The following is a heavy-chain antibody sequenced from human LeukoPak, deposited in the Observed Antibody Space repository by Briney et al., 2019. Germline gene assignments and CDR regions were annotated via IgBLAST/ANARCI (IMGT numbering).Heavy chain of an antibody. J-gene: IGHJ4*02. CDR2: ISGSGGST. D-gene: IGHD5-12*01. CDR3: ATSIVSGYDQFDY. CDR1: GFTFSSYA. V-gene: IGHV3-23*01. Sequence: GGSLRLSCAASGFTFSSYAMSWVRQAPGKGLEWVSAISGSGGSTYYADSVKGRFTISRDNSKNTLYLQMNSLRAEDTAVYYCATSIVSGYDQFDYWGQGTLVTVSS.